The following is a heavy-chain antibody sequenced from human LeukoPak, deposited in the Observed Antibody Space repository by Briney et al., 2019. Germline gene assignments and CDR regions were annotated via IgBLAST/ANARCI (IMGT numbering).Heavy chain of an antibody. D-gene: IGHD3-10*01. J-gene: IGHJ4*02. CDR3: ARVTFGSGSYYAL. CDR2: ISYDGSNK. CDR1: GFTFSSYA. Sequence: GGSLRLSCAASGFTFSSYAMHWVRQAPGKGLEWVAVISYDGSNKYYADSVKGRFTISRDNAKNSLSLQMNSLRAEDTAVYYCARVTFGSGSYYALWGQGTLVTVSS. V-gene: IGHV3-30*04.